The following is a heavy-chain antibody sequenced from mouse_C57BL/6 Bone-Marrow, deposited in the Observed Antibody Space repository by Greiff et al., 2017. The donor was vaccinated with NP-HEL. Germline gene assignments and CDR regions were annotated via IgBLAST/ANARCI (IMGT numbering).Heavy chain of an antibody. J-gene: IGHJ2*01. CDR2: IRSKSNNYAT. Sequence: EVQGVESGGGLVQPKGSLKLSCAASGFSFNTYAMNWVRQAPGKGLEWVARIRSKSNNYATYYADSVKDRFTISRDDSESMLYLQMNNLKTEDTAMYYCVRHVDSNYGYWGQGTTLTVSS. V-gene: IGHV10-1*01. CDR3: VRHVDSNYGY. D-gene: IGHD2-5*01. CDR1: GFSFNTYA.